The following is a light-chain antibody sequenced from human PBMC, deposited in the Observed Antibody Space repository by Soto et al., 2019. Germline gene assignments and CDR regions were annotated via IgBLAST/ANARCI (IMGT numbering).Light chain of an antibody. CDR1: GSSIGTNT. CDR2: GDN. J-gene: IGLJ2*01. V-gene: IGLV1-44*01. CDR3: VAWDGSLNNVL. Sequence: QSVLTQPPSASGTPGQRVTISCSGSGSSIGTNTVNWYRQLPGTAPKLLIYGDNQRPSGVPDRFSGSKSGTSASLAISGLQSEDEADYYCVAWDGSLNNVLFGGGTKLTV.